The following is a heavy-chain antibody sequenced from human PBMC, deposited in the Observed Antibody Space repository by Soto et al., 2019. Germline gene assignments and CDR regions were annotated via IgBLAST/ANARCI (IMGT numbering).Heavy chain of an antibody. Sequence: GGSLRLSCAASGFTFSGSWMSWVRQAQGKGLEFVANIKEDGSVKNYVDSVKGRFTISRDNAKNSVYLQMNSLRDEDTAVYYCARDPGYSSFDHWGQGTLVTVSS. V-gene: IGHV3-7*01. D-gene: IGHD5-12*01. J-gene: IGHJ4*02. CDR1: GFTFSGSW. CDR2: IKEDGSVK. CDR3: ARDPGYSSFDH.